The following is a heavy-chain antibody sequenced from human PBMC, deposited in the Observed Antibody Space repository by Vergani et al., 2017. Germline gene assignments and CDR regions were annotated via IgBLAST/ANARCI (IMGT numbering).Heavy chain of an antibody. V-gene: IGHV4-38-2*01. CDR2: IYHSGST. D-gene: IGHD3-22*01. CDR1: GYSISSGYY. J-gene: IGHJ6*02. Sequence: QVQLQESGPGLVKPSETLSLTCAVSGYSISSGYYWGWIRQPPGKGLEWIGSIYHSGSTYYNPSLKSPVTISVDTSKNQFSLKLSSVTAADTAVYYCARQGGYYDSSGYPLYYYYYGMDVWGQGTTVTVSS. CDR3: ARQGGYYDSSGYPLYYYYYGMDV.